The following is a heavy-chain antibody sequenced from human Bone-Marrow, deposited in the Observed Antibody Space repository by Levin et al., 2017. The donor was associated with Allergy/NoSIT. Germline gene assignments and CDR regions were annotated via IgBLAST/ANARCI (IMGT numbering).Heavy chain of an antibody. CDR1: GFSLSSTGMG. CDR3: AHSGAVTGFDY. CDR2: IHWDGDK. V-gene: IGHV2-5*02. J-gene: IGHJ4*02. D-gene: IGHD6-19*01. Sequence: SQTLSLTCTFSGFSLSSTGMGVGWIRQPPGKALEWLALIHWDGDKRYSPSLRTRLTITKDTSKNQVVLSMTNMDPVDTGTYYCAHSGAVTGFDYWGQGTQVTVSS.